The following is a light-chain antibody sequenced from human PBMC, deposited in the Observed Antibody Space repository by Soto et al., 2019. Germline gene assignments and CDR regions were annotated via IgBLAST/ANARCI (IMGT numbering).Light chain of an antibody. CDR2: AVS. CDR1: QSVSSD. Sequence: IVMTQSPSTLSVYTGERATLSCRASQSVSSDIAWYQQKPGQAPRLLIHAVSTRATGIPARFSGSGSGTEFTLTISSLQSEDFAVYYCQQYNKWPTSGQGTKVDIK. V-gene: IGKV3-15*01. CDR3: QQYNKWPT. J-gene: IGKJ2*01.